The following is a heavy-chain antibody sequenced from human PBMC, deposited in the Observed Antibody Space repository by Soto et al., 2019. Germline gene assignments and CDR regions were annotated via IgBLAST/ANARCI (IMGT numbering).Heavy chain of an antibody. V-gene: IGHV4-34*01. CDR2: INHSGST. CDR1: GGSFSGYY. Sequence: QVQLQQWGAGLLKPSETLSLTCAVYGGSFSGYYWSWIRQPPGKGLEWIGEINHSGSTNYNPSLKGRVTISVDTSKNQFSLKLSSVTAADTAVYYCARGSDYDFWSGYYRYFDYWGQGTLVTVSS. J-gene: IGHJ4*02. D-gene: IGHD3-3*01. CDR3: ARGSDYDFWSGYYRYFDY.